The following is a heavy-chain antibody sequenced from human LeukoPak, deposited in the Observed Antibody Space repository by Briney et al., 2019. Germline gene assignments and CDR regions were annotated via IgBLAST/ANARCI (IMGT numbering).Heavy chain of an antibody. V-gene: IGHV3-21*01. Sequence: PGGSLRLSCAASGFIFSSYSMNWVRQAPGKGLEWVSSISTSSGYKYYADSVKGRFTISGDNAKNSLYLQMNSLRAEDTAVYYCAKGHGWEASYYYYYMDVWGKGTTVTISS. J-gene: IGHJ6*03. CDR1: GFIFSSYS. D-gene: IGHD1-26*01. CDR3: AKGHGWEASYYYYYMDV. CDR2: ISTSSGYK.